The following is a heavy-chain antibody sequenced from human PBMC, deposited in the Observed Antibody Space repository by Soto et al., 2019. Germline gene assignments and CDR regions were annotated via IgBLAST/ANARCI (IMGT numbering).Heavy chain of an antibody. CDR2: IYPGDSDT. Sequence: KGCGGKETRSRSAPLRQKPGKGLEWMGIIYPGDSDTRYSPSFQGQVTISADKSISTAYLQWSSLKASDTAMYYCASQPTVTGPIDYWGQGTLVTVSS. V-gene: IGHV5-51*01. CDR1: GGKETRSR. CDR3: ASQPTVTGPIDY. D-gene: IGHD4-17*01. J-gene: IGHJ4*02.